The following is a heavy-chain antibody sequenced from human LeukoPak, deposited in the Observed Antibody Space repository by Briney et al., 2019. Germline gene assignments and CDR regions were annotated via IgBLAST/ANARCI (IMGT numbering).Heavy chain of an antibody. Sequence: GESLKISCKGSGYSFTNYLSGGVRQMPGKGLEWMGIIYPVDSDTRYSPSFQGQVTISADKSISTAYLQWSSLKASDTAMYYCARPRAYASTWYGRDNAFDIWGPGTMVTVSS. CDR3: ARPRAYASTWYGRDNAFDI. CDR2: IYPVDSDT. CDR1: GYSFTNYL. J-gene: IGHJ3*02. D-gene: IGHD6-13*01. V-gene: IGHV5-51*01.